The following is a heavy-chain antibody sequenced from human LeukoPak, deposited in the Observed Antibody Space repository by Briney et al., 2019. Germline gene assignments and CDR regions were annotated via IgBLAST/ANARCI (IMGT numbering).Heavy chain of an antibody. V-gene: IGHV3-21*01. J-gene: IGHJ4*02. CDR3: ARERTGIVGATSAFHY. Sequence: PGGSLRLSCAASGFSFSSYGMMWVRQAPGKGLEWVSSISSSSSYIYYADSVKGRFTISRDNARNSLYLQMNSLRAEDTAVYYCARERTGIVGATSAFHYWGQGTLVTVSS. D-gene: IGHD1-26*01. CDR1: GFSFSSYG. CDR2: ISSSSSYI.